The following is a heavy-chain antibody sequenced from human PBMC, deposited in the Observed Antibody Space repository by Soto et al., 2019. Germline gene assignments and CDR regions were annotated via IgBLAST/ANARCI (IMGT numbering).Heavy chain of an antibody. V-gene: IGHV3-48*02. Sequence: PGGSLRLSFAASGFTFSTYSMSWVRQAPGKGLELVSYISSTSTTIYYVDSVKGRFTISRDNAKNSLYLQMSSLRDEDAAVYYCARVSQSKTIFGVVLFDPWGQGT. CDR2: ISSTSTTI. D-gene: IGHD3-3*01. CDR3: ARVSQSKTIFGVVLFDP. J-gene: IGHJ5*02. CDR1: GFTFSTYS.